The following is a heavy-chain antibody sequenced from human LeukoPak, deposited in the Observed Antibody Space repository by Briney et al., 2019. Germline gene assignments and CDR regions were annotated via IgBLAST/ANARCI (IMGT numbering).Heavy chain of an antibody. Sequence: SETLSLTCTVSGYSISSGYYWGWIRRPPGKGLEWIGSIYHSGSTYYNPSLKSRVTISVDTSKNQFSLKLSSVTAADTAVYYCARTVTTLNWFNPWGQGTLVTVSS. D-gene: IGHD4-17*01. CDR1: GYSISSGYY. J-gene: IGHJ5*02. CDR3: ARTVTTLNWFNP. V-gene: IGHV4-38-2*02. CDR2: IYHSGST.